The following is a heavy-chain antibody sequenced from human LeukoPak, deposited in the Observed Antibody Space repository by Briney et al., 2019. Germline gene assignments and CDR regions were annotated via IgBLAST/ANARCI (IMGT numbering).Heavy chain of an antibody. CDR3: ARQRQLWSPFDY. CDR2: IYYSGST. CDR1: GGSISSGGYY. D-gene: IGHD5-18*01. V-gene: IGHV4-31*03. Sequence: SETLSLTCTVSGGSISSGGYYWSWIRQHPGKGLEWIGYIYYSGSTYYNPSLKSRVTISVDTSKNQFSLKLSSVTAAGTAVYYCARQRQLWSPFDYWGQGTLVTVSS. J-gene: IGHJ4*02.